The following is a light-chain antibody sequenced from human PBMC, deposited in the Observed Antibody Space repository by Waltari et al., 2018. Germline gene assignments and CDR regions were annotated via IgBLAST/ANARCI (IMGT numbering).Light chain of an antibody. J-gene: IGKJ4*01. V-gene: IGKV3-11*01. Sequence: IVFTQSPATLSVSPGDRATLSCRASQSISNYLAWYQQKRGQAPRLLLYDTSNRATGIPARFSGSGSGTEFTLTISSLEPEDFAVYYCHQRSDWGTFGGGTKVEI. CDR1: QSISNY. CDR2: DTS. CDR3: HQRSDWGT.